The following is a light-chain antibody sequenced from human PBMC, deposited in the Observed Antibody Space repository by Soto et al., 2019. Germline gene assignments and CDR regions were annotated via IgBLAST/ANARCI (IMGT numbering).Light chain of an antibody. CDR1: SSDVGGYNY. Sequence: QSALTQPASVSGSPGQSITISCTGTSSDVGGYNYVSWYQQHPGQAPKIMIYEVSNRASGVSNRFSGSKSGNTASLTISGLQAEDEADYSGCAYTSSSTYVFGTGTQVTVL. J-gene: IGLJ1*01. CDR3: CAYTSSSTYV. CDR2: EVS. V-gene: IGLV2-14*01.